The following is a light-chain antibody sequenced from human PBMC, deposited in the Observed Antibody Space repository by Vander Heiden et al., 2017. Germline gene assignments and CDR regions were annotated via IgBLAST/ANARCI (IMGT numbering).Light chain of an antibody. CDR2: GAS. CDR1: QSVSSSY. CDR3: QQYGSSPPNT. J-gene: IGKJ2*01. V-gene: IGKV3-20*01. Sequence: EIVLTQSPGTLSLSPGERATLSCRASQSVSSSYLAWYQQKPGQAPRLLIYGASSRATGIPDRFSGSGSGTDFTRTISRLEPEDFAVYYCQQYGSSPPNTVGQGTKLEIK.